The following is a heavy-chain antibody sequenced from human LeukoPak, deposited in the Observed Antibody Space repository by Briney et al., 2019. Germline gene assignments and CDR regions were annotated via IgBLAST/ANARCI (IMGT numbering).Heavy chain of an antibody. CDR3: ARWGDYTNYYYYYYMDV. Sequence: SETLSLTCTVSGGSISSYYWSWIRQPPGKGLEWIGYIYYSGSTNYNPSLKSRVTISVDTPKNQFSLKLSSVTAADMAVYYCARWGDYTNYYYYYYMDVWGKGTTVTVSS. CDR1: GGSISSYY. V-gene: IGHV4-59*01. J-gene: IGHJ6*03. CDR2: IYYSGST. D-gene: IGHD4-11*01.